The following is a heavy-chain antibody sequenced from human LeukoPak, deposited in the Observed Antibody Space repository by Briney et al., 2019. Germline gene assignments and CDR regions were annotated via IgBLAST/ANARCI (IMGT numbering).Heavy chain of an antibody. J-gene: IGHJ1*01. D-gene: IGHD2-15*01. Sequence: PGGSLRLSCAASGFTFSSYSMNWVRQAPGKGLEWVSSISSSSSYIYYADSVKGRFTISRDNAKNSLYLQMNSLRAEDTAVYYCARDSLRYCSGGSCPIEYFQHWGQGTLVTVSS. CDR3: ARDSLRYCSGGSCPIEYFQH. V-gene: IGHV3-21*01. CDR1: GFTFSSYS. CDR2: ISSSSSYI.